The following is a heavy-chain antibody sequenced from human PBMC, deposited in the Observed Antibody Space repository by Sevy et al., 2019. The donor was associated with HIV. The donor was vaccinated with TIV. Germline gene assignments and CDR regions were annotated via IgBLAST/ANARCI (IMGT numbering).Heavy chain of an antibody. D-gene: IGHD1-1*01. CDR2: ISYDGSNK. CDR3: ALERLFSNVAEYFQN. CDR1: GFTFSSFS. V-gene: IGHV3-30-3*01. J-gene: IGHJ1*01. Sequence: GGSLSLSCAASGFTFSSFSMHWVRQAPGKGLEWVATISYDGSNKYYADSVKGRFTISRDNSKNSLYQQMNSLRAEDTAVYCCALERLFSNVAEYFQNWGQGTLVTVSS.